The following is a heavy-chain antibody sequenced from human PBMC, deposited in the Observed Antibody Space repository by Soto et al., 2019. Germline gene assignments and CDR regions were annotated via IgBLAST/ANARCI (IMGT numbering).Heavy chain of an antibody. CDR2: IKQDGSEK. D-gene: IGHD3-16*01. V-gene: IGHV3-7*01. J-gene: IGHJ3*02. CDR3: ARDSYYDYIWGSADAFDI. Sequence: GGSLRLSCAASGFTFSSYWMSWVRQAPGKGLEWVANIKQDGSEKYYVDSVKGRFTISRDNAKNSLYLQMNSLRAEDTAVYYCARDSYYDYIWGSADAFDIWGQGTMVTVSS. CDR1: GFTFSSYW.